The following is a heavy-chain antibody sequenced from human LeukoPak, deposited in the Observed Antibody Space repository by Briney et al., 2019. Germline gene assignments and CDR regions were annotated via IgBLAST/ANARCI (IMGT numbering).Heavy chain of an antibody. CDR2: INPSGGST. CDR3: ASSSNVDTEDAFDI. Sequence: ASVKVSCKASGYTFTSYYMHWGRQAPGQGLEWMGIINPSGGSTSYAQKFQGRVTMTRDMSTSTVYMELSSLRSEDTAVYYCASSSNVDTEDAFDIWGQGTMVTISS. J-gene: IGHJ3*02. V-gene: IGHV1-46*01. CDR1: GYTFTSYY. D-gene: IGHD5-18*01.